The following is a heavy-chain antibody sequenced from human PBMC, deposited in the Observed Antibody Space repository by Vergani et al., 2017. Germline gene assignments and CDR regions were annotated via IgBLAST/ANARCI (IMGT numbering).Heavy chain of an antibody. CDR3: ARDKSKRAPAVMWTYYYYMDV. J-gene: IGHJ6*03. Sequence: EVQLQESGGGLVKPGGSLRVSCAASGFRFSTYSINWVRQAPWKGLEWFSSISGRSNYIYDADSLKGRFTISRDNSKNSVYLQMNSLRAEDTAIYYCARDKSKRAPAVMWTYYYYMDVWGKGTKVTVSS. CDR2: ISGRSNYI. D-gene: IGHD3-16*01. V-gene: IGHV3-21*06. CDR1: GFRFSTYS.